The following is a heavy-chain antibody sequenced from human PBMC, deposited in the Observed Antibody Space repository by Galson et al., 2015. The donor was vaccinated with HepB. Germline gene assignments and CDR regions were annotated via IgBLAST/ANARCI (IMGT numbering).Heavy chain of an antibody. J-gene: IGHJ2*01. CDR3: ARPYYYDSSGYYHYSYFDL. CDR2: IRSSSSDI. D-gene: IGHD3-22*01. Sequence: LRLSCAASGVTLNSYSMNWVPHAPGTGLEWVSSIRSSSSDIYYEDSVEGRFTISRDNAKNSLYLQMISLRAEDTAVYYCARPYYYDSSGYYHYSYFDLWGRGSLVTVSS. CDR1: GVTLNSYS. V-gene: IGHV3-21*01.